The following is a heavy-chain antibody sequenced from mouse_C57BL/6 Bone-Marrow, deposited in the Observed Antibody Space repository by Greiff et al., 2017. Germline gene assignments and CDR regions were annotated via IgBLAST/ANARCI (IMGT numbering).Heavy chain of an antibody. CDR2: FSNLAFSI. CDR3: ARRDMYFDV. J-gene: IGHJ1*03. Sequence: EVMLVESGGGLVQPGGSLKLSCAASGFTFSDYGMAWVRQAPRKGPEWVAFFSNLAFSIYYADTVTGRFTFSSAHAQNTLYLEMSSLRSEDTAMYYCARRDMYFDVWGTGTTVTVSS. CDR1: GFTFSDYG. V-gene: IGHV5-15*04.